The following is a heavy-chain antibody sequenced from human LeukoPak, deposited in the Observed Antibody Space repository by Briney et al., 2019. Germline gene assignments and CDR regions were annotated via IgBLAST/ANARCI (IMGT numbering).Heavy chain of an antibody. CDR1: GFTFSSHW. V-gene: IGHV3-74*01. CDR3: ASYSANWLSAYYFDY. D-gene: IGHD1-1*01. Sequence: PGGSLRLSCAASGFTFSSHWMHWVRQAPGKGLVWVSRINSDGSATRYADSVKGRFTISRDNAKNTLYLQMNSLRAEDTAVYYCASYSANWLSAYYFDYWGQGTPVTVSS. J-gene: IGHJ4*02. CDR2: INSDGSAT.